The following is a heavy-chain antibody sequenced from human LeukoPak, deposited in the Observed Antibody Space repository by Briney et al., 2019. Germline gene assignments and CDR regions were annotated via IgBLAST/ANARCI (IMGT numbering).Heavy chain of an antibody. CDR2: ISNNGGYT. D-gene: IGHD2-15*01. J-gene: IGHJ4*02. CDR1: GFTFSSSA. CDR3: AKQLGYCSDGSCYLPY. Sequence: AGGSLRLSCAASGFTFSSSAMSWVRQAPGKGLEWVSAISNNGGYTYYADSVQGRFTISRDNSMSTLCLQMNSLRAEDTAVYYCAKQLGYCSDGSCYLPYWGQGTLVTVSS. V-gene: IGHV3-23*01.